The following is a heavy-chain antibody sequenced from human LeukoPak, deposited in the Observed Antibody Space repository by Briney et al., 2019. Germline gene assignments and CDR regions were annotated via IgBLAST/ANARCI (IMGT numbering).Heavy chain of an antibody. D-gene: IGHD3-22*01. J-gene: IGHJ4*02. V-gene: IGHV1-18*01. CDR2: ISAYNGNT. Sequence: GASVKVSCKASGYTFTSYGISWVRQAPGQGLEWMGWISAYNGNTNYAQKLQGRVTMTTDTSTSTAYMELRSLRSDDTAVYYCARGRTYYYDSSGYYYFDYWGQGTLVTVSS. CDR1: GYTFTSYG. CDR3: ARGRTYYYDSSGYYYFDY.